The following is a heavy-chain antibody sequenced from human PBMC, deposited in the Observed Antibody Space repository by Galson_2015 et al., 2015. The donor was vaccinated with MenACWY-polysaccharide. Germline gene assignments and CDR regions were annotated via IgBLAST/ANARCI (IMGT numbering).Heavy chain of an antibody. D-gene: IGHD6-13*01. J-gene: IGHJ6*02. Sequence: SVKVSCKASGYTFTGYYMHWVRQAPGQGLEWMGWINPNSGGTNYAQKFQGRVTMTRDTSISTAYMELSRLRSDDTAVYYCAREGGSSWGGSYGMDVWGQGTTVTVSS. CDR3: AREGGSSWGGSYGMDV. CDR2: INPNSGGT. V-gene: IGHV1-2*02. CDR1: GYTFTGYY.